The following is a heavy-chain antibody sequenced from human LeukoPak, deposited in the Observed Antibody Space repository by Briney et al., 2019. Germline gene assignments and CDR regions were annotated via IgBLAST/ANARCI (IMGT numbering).Heavy chain of an antibody. CDR2: INHSGST. D-gene: IGHD4-11*01. J-gene: IGHJ4*02. CDR3: ARGNYASEFDY. CDR1: GGSFSGYY. V-gene: IGHV4-34*01. Sequence: LETLSLTCAVYGGSFSGYYWSWIRQPPGKGLEWIGEINHSGSTNYNPSLKSRVTISVDTSKNQFSLKLSSVTAADTAVYYCARGNYASEFDYWGQGTLVTVSS.